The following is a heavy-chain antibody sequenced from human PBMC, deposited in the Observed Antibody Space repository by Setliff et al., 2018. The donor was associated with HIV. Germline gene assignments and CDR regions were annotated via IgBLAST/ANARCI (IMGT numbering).Heavy chain of an antibody. CDR2: IDPNSGGT. J-gene: IGHJ6*03. Sequence: ASVKVSCKASGYTLGGNYMHWVRQAPGQGLEWMGWIDPNSGGTNYAQKLQARVTMTTDTSTSTAYMELRSLRSDDTAVYYCATSSRIYYYSYMDVWGKGTTVTVSS. CDR1: GYTLGGNY. V-gene: IGHV1-2*02. D-gene: IGHD2-2*01. CDR3: ATSSRIYYYSYMDV.